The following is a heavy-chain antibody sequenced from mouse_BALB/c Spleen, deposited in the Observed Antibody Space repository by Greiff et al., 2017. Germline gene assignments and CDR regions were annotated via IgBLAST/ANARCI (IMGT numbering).Heavy chain of an antibody. V-gene: IGHV1-69*02. Sequence: QVQLQQPGAELVKPGASVKLSCKASGYTFTSYWMHWVKQRPGQGLEWIGEIDPSDSYTNYNQKFKGKATLTVDKSSSTAYMQLSSLTSEDSAVYYCARWRKSFDYWGQGTTLTVSA. CDR3: ARWRKSFDY. CDR2: IDPSDSYT. CDR1: GYTFTSYW. J-gene: IGHJ2*01.